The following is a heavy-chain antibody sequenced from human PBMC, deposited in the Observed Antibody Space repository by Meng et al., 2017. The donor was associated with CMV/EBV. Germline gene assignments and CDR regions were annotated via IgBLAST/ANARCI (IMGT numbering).Heavy chain of an antibody. Sequence: GESLKISCTASGFTFSTNAIHWVRQAPGKGLEWVAVISYDGSNKYYADSVKGRFTISRDNSKNTLYLQMNSLRAEDTAVYYCARSGKFWSGYGMDVWGQGTTVTVSS. CDR1: GFTFSTNA. CDR3: ARSGKFWSGYGMDV. V-gene: IGHV3-30-3*01. J-gene: IGHJ6*02. CDR2: ISYDGSNK. D-gene: IGHD3-3*01.